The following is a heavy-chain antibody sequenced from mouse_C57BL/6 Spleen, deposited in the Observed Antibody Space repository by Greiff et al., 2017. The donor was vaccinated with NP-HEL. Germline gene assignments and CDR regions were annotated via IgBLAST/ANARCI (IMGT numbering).Heavy chain of an antibody. D-gene: IGHD1-1*01. J-gene: IGHJ3*01. V-gene: IGHV1-18*01. CDR1: GYTFTDYN. Sequence: EVKVVESGPELVKPGASVKIPCKASGYTFTDYNMDWVKQSHGKSLEWIGDINPNNGGTIYNQKFKGKATLTVDKSSSTAYMELRSLTSEDTAVYYCAITTEGFAYWGQGTLVTVSA. CDR3: AITTEGFAY. CDR2: INPNNGGT.